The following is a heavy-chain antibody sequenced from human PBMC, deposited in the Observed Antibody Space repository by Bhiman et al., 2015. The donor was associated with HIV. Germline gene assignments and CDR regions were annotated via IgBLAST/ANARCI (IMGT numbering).Heavy chain of an antibody. CDR3: ARGGYPYYYYVLHGR. J-gene: IGHJ6*03. CDR2: ISYDGSNK. V-gene: IGHV3-30*04. CDR1: GFTFSSYA. Sequence: QVQLVESGGGVVQPGRSLRLSCAASGFTFSSYAMHWVRQAPGKGLEWVAVISYDGSNKYYADSVKGRFTISRDNSKNTLYLQMNSLRAEDTAVYYCARGGYPYYYYVLHGRLGQRDHGHRLL. D-gene: IGHD5-18*01.